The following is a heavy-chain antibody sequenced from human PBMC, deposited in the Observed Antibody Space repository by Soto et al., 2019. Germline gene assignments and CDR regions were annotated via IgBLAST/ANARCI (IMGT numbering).Heavy chain of an antibody. J-gene: IGHJ4*02. D-gene: IGHD5-18*01. Sequence: PGGSLRLSCAASGLTFSNVWMTCVRQAPGKGLEWVGRIISKSDVETADVAAPVKARFTISRDDSKNTVFLEMNSLKSEDTALYYCAITAMINRESSTSFEYWGRGTKVTVSS. V-gene: IGHV3-15*01. CDR3: AITAMINRESSTSFEY. CDR2: IISKSDVETA. CDR1: GLTFSNVW.